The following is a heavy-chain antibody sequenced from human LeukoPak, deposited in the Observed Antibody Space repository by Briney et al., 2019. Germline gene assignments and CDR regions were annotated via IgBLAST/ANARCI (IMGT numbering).Heavy chain of an antibody. CDR2: IIPILGIA. D-gene: IGHD6-19*01. CDR1: GYTFTSYA. CDR3: ARDRIAVAGTLDYYYYGMDV. J-gene: IGHJ6*02. V-gene: IGHV1-69*04. Sequence: SVKVSCKASGYTFTSYAISWVRQAPGQGLEWMGRIIPILGIANYAQKFQGRVTITADKSTSTAYMELSSLRSEDTAVYYCARDRIAVAGTLDYYYYGMDVWGQGTTVTVSS.